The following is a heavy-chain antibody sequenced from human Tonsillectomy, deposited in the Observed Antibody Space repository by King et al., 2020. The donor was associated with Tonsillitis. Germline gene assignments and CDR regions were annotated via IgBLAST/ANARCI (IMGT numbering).Heavy chain of an antibody. CDR1: GFTFTSYS. V-gene: IGHV3-48*01. J-gene: IGHJ2*01. D-gene: IGHD6-25*01. CDR2: TSSSSSTI. CDR3: ASDATAGDWYFDL. Sequence: VQLVESGGGLVQTGGSLRLSCVASGFTFTSYSMNWVRQAPGKGLEWVSYTSSSSSTIYYADSVKGRFTISRDNAKNSVYLQMNSLRGEDTAVYYCASDATAGDWYFDLWGRGTLVTVSS.